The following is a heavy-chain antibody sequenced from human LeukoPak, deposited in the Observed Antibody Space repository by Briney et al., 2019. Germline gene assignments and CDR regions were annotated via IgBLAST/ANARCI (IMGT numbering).Heavy chain of an antibody. CDR2: IYTSGST. J-gene: IGHJ4*02. CDR3: ARDRAYYLDY. Sequence: SETLSLTCAVYGGSFSGYYWSWIRQPPGKGLEWIGRIYTSGSTNYNPSLKSRVTMSVDTSKNQFSLKLSSVTAADTAVYYCARDRAYYLDYWGQGTLVTVSS. V-gene: IGHV4-59*10. CDR1: GGSFSGYY.